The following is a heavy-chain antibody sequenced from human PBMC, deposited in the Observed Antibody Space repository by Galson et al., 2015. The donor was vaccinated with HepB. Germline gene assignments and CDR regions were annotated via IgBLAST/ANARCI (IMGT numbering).Heavy chain of an antibody. Sequence: SETLSLTCTVSGGSISSYYWSWIRQPPGKGLERIGYIYYSGSTNYNPSLKSRVTISVDTSKNQLSLKLSSVTAADTAVYYCARADTAMVTSIDYWGQGTLVTVSS. V-gene: IGHV4-59*01. CDR1: GGSISSYY. CDR3: ARADTAMVTSIDY. D-gene: IGHD5-18*01. J-gene: IGHJ4*02. CDR2: IYYSGST.